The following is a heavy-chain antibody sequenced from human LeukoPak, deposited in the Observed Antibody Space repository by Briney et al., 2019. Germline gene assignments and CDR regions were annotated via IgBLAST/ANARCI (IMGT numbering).Heavy chain of an antibody. CDR3: AKVPLVWYTSGWIYFGC. J-gene: IGHJ4*02. CDR1: GFTFSSYA. Sequence: PGGSLRLSCAASGFTFSSYAMSWVRQAPGKGLEWVSVISGSGGSTNYADSVKGRFTISRDNSRNTLYLQMNSLRAEDTAVYYCAKVPLVWYTSGWIYFGCWGQGTLVTVSS. CDR2: ISGSGGST. V-gene: IGHV3-23*01. D-gene: IGHD6-19*01.